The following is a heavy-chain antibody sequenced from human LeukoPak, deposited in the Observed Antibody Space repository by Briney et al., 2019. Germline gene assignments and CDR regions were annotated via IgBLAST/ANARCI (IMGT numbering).Heavy chain of an antibody. Sequence: GGCLRLSCAASGFTFSSYAMHWVRQAPGKGLEYVSVINNNGGTTYYANSVKGRFTISRDNSKNTVFLQMGSLRAEDMAVYYCARGTTVNTPFDHWGQGTLVTVSS. D-gene: IGHD4-11*01. J-gene: IGHJ4*02. V-gene: IGHV3-64*01. CDR3: ARGTTVNTPFDH. CDR2: INNNGGTT. CDR1: GFTFSSYA.